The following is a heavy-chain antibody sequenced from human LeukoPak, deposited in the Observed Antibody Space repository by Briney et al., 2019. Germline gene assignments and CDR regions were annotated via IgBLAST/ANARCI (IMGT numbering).Heavy chain of an antibody. V-gene: IGHV3-30*02. D-gene: IGHD5-24*01. CDR2: IPYEGINN. CDR1: GFTFSSYG. J-gene: IGHJ4*02. Sequence: GGSLRLSCAASGFTFSSYGMHWVRQAPGKGLEWVSFIPYEGINNYYTDSVKGRFTVSRDNSKSTLYLQMNSLRAEDTAVYYCARSRRDGYNCGDYWGQGTLVTVSS. CDR3: ARSRRDGYNCGDY.